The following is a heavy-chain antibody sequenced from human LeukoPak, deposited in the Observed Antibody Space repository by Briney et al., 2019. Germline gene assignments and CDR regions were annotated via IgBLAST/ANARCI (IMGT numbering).Heavy chain of an antibody. CDR3: ARDYYYDSSGYSTHFDY. D-gene: IGHD3-22*01. Sequence: PSETLSLTCTVSGYSISSGYYWGWIRQPPGKGLEWIGSIYHSGSTYYNPSLKSRVTISVDTSKNQFSLKLSSVTAADTAVYYCARDYYYDSSGYSTHFDYWGQGTLVTVSS. CDR2: IYHSGST. J-gene: IGHJ4*02. V-gene: IGHV4-38-2*02. CDR1: GYSISSGYY.